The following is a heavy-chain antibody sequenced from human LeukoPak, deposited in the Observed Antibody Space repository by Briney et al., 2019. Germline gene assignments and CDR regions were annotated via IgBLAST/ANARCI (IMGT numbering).Heavy chain of an antibody. CDR2: TSDNGANT. Sequence: GGSLRLACAASGFTFSSYAMSWVRQGPGKGLEWVSTTSDNGANTYYTDSVRGRFTISRDNSKNTLYLQLNSLRAEDTAVYYCAKDRGYGSGREFDYWGQGTLVTVSS. J-gene: IGHJ4*02. V-gene: IGHV3-23*01. CDR3: AKDRGYGSGREFDY. D-gene: IGHD3-10*01. CDR1: GFTFSSYA.